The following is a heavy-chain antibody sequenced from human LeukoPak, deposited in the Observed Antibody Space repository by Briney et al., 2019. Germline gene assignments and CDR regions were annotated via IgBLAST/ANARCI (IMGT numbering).Heavy chain of an antibody. V-gene: IGHV4-39*01. CDR3: ARRYGETRWTRFDP. CDR2: IYYTGST. CDR1: GGSISSSSYY. J-gene: IGHJ5*02. Sequence: SSETLSLTCNVSGGSISSSSYYGGWIRQPPGKGLEWIASIYYTGSTYYNPSLKSRVTISVDTSKDQFSLKLTSVSAADTAVYYCARRYGETRWTRFDPWGQGTLVIVS. D-gene: IGHD4-17*01.